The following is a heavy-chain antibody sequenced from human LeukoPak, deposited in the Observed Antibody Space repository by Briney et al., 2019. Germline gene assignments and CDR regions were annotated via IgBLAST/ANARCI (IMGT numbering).Heavy chain of an antibody. CDR1: GFNFRNHW. D-gene: IGHD3-16*01. V-gene: IGHV3-7*01. J-gene: IGHJ4*02. CDR3: ARALSHCLDY. Sequence: GSLRLPCVFSGFNFRNHWMNGAGQAPGKGLEWVNHIKHDGRERYYVDSVKGGFSISRDNAKKSLYLQMNSLRAEDRAVYYCARALSHCLDYWGQGTLVTVSS. CDR2: IKHDGRER.